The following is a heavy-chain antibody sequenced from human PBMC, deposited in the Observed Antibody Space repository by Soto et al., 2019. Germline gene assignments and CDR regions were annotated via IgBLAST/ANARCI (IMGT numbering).Heavy chain of an antibody. CDR2: IWYDGSNK. J-gene: IGHJ5*02. CDR1: GFTFSSYG. V-gene: IGHV3-33*01. CDR3: VRWGTSKEWELQT. D-gene: IGHD1-26*01. Sequence: QVQLVESGGGVVQPGRSLRLSCAASGFTFSSYGMHWVRQAPGKGLEWVAVIWYDGSNKYYADSVKGRFTISRDNSKNTLYLQMNSLRAEDTAVYYCVRWGTSKEWELQTWGQGTLVTVSS.